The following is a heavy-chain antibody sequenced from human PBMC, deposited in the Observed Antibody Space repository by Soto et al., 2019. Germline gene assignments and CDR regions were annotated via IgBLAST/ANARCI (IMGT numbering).Heavy chain of an antibody. CDR1: GLMFTSYG. V-gene: IGHV3-30*18. J-gene: IGHJ4*02. Sequence: QVQLVESGGGVVQPGKSLRLSCAASGLMFTSYGMHWVRQDPGTGPEWVALMSYDGTNKFYADSVKGRFTISRDSSKDTVYLEMNSLRPEYTAVYYCAQSATSGCDLEGSYFDYWGQGTLVTVSS. CDR2: MSYDGTNK. D-gene: IGHD5-12*01. CDR3: AQSATSGCDLEGSYFDY.